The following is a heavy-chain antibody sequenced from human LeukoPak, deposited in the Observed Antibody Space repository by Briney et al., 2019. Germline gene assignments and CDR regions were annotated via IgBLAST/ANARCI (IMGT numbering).Heavy chain of an antibody. CDR2: VHHSGTS. CDR1: GGSITSSH. J-gene: IGHJ4*02. D-gene: IGHD2-21*02. Sequence: SGTLSLTCTVSGGSITSSHWSWVRRSPGKGLEWIGYVHHSGTSSYNPSLESRVTISLDTSKSQFSLTLESVTAADTAVYNCARDPYCGGDCYSNWGQGTLVTVSS. CDR3: ARDPYCGGDCYSN. V-gene: IGHV4-59*12.